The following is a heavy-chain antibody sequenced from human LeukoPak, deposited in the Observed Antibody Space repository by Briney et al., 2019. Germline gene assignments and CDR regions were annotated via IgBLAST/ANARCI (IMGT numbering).Heavy chain of an antibody. V-gene: IGHV3-7*01. CDR2: IKEDGREK. Sequence: GGSLRLSCATSGFTFSSSWMSWVRQAPGKGLECVANIKEDGREKYYVDSVKGRFTISRDNAKNSLYLQMSSLRAEDTAVYYCARDHRGVRDYFDYWGQGTLVTVSS. CDR1: GFTFSSSW. D-gene: IGHD3-10*01. J-gene: IGHJ4*02. CDR3: ARDHRGVRDYFDY.